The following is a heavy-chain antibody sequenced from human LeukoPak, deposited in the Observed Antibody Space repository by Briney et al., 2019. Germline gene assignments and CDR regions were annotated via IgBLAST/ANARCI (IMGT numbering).Heavy chain of an antibody. D-gene: IGHD2-21*02. Sequence: GGSLRLSCAASGFTFSSYGMHWVRQAPGKGLEWVAVISYDGSNKYYADSVKGRFTISRYNSKNTLYLQMNSLRAEDTAVYYCAKDEVTEYYYYYGMDVWGQGTTVTVSS. CDR1: GFTFSSYG. V-gene: IGHV3-30*18. CDR2: ISYDGSNK. J-gene: IGHJ6*02. CDR3: AKDEVTEYYYYYGMDV.